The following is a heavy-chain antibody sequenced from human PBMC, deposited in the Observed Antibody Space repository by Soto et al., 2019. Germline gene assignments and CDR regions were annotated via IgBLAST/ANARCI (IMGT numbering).Heavy chain of an antibody. CDR3: ARGGGIQLWSGPPWAYGMDV. Sequence: GASVKVSCKASGYTFTSYDINWVRQATGQGLEWMGWMNPNSGNTGYAQKFQGRVTMTRNTPISTAYMELSSLRSEDTAVYYCARGGGIQLWSGPPWAYGMDVWGQGTTVTVSS. D-gene: IGHD5-18*01. V-gene: IGHV1-8*01. CDR2: MNPNSGNT. J-gene: IGHJ6*02. CDR1: GYTFTSYD.